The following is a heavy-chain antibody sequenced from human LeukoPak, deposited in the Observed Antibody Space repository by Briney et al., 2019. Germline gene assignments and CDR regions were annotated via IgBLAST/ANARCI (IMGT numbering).Heavy chain of an antibody. V-gene: IGHV3-33*01. J-gene: IGHJ6*02. CDR2: ISHDGSNQ. CDR3: ARVRYGELDV. CDR1: GFTFSTYD. Sequence: PGRSLRLSCAASGFTFSTYDIHWVRQAPGKGLEWVAVISHDGSNQYYADSVKGRFTISRDNSKNTLYLQMNSLRAEDTAVYYCARVRYGELDVWGQGTTVTVSS. D-gene: IGHD4-17*01.